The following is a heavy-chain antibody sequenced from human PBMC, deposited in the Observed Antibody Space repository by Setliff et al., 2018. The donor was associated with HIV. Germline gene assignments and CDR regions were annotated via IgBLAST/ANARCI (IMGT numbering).Heavy chain of an antibody. D-gene: IGHD6-13*01. CDR1: GFTFSSYA. CDR3: AKGVEIPQHSGYSSSWYIDY. V-gene: IGHV3-23*01. J-gene: IGHJ4*02. CDR2: ISGSGGST. Sequence: GESLKISCAASGFTFSSYAMSWVRQAPGKGLEWVSAISGSGGSTYYADSVKGRFTISRDNSKNTLYLQMNSLRAEDTAVYYCAKGVEIPQHSGYSSSWYIDYWGQGILVTVSS.